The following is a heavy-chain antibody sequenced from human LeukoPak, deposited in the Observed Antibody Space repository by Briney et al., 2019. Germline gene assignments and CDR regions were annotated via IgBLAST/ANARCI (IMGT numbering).Heavy chain of an antibody. J-gene: IGHJ4*02. V-gene: IGHV3-30-3*01. CDR3: TRPSDSNSWHYFDY. Sequence: PGGSLRPSCAASGFTFSSYVMHWVRQAPGKGLEWVAVISYDGSNKYYADSVKGRFTISRDNSKNTLYLQMNSLRAEDTAVYYCTRPSDSNSWHYFDYWGQGTLVTVSS. CDR1: GFTFSSYV. D-gene: IGHD6-13*01. CDR2: ISYDGSNK.